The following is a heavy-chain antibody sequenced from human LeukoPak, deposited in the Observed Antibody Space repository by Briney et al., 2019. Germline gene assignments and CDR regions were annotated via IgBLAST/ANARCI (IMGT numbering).Heavy chain of an antibody. Sequence: PSETLSLTCTVSGGSISSYYWSWIRQPPGKGLEWIGYIYTSGSTNYNPSLKSRVTISVDTSKNQFSLQLRSVTAADTAVYYCAREDPQTTVPEGMDVWGQGTTVIVSS. CDR2: IYTSGST. V-gene: IGHV4-59*01. D-gene: IGHD4-17*01. CDR3: AREDPQTTVPEGMDV. CDR1: GGSISSYY. J-gene: IGHJ6*02.